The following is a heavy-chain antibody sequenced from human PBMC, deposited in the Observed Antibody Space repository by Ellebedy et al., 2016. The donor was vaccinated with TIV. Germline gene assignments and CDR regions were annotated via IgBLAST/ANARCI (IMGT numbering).Heavy chain of an antibody. CDR1: GYTFTGYY. J-gene: IGHJ6*02. CDR2: INPNSGGT. Sequence: ASVKVSCXASGYTFTGYYMHWVRQAPGQGLEWMGWINPNSGGTNYAQKLQGRVTMTTDTSTSTAYMELRSLRSDDTAVYYCARDCTNGVCYTADYYYYGMDVWGQGTTVTVSS. CDR3: ARDCTNGVCYTADYYYYGMDV. V-gene: IGHV1-2*02. D-gene: IGHD2-8*01.